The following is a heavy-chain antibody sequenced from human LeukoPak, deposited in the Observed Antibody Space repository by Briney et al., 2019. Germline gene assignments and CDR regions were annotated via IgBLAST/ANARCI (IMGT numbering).Heavy chain of an antibody. CDR3: TTVFHVYCVGDCLYDTDF. Sequence: PGGSLRLSCAASGFSFSDAWMSWVRQAPGKGLEWVGRIKTKAIGETTDYAAPVKGRFIISRDDSKNTLYLQMNSLKTEDTAIYYCTTVFHVYCVGDCLYDTDFWGQGTLATVSS. CDR1: GFSFSDAW. CDR2: IKTKAIGETT. V-gene: IGHV3-15*01. J-gene: IGHJ4*02. D-gene: IGHD2-21*02.